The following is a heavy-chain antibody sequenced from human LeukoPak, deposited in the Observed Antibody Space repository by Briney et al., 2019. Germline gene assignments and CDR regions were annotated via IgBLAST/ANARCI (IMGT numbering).Heavy chain of an antibody. D-gene: IGHD5-24*01. CDR2: INPNSGGT. CDR1: GYTFTVYY. Sequence: VASLRVSSKASGYTFTVYYMHWVRQAPGQGLEWMGWINPNSGGTNYAQKFQGRVTMTRDTSISTAYMELSRLRSDDTAAYYCAREEMGRTTGDNYYYYGMDVWGQGTTVTVSS. V-gene: IGHV1-2*02. J-gene: IGHJ6*02. CDR3: AREEMGRTTGDNYYYYGMDV.